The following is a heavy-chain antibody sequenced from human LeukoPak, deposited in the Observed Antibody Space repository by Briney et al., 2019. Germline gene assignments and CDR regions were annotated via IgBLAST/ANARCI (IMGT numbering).Heavy chain of an antibody. Sequence: GGSLRLSCAASGFTFSSYWMHWVRQAPGKGLVWVSRINSDGSSTSYADSVKGRFTISRDNAKNTLYLQMNSLRAEDTAVYYCVTGRGDSSGYYYLDYWGQGTLVTVSS. J-gene: IGHJ4*02. CDR2: INSDGSST. CDR1: GFTFSSYW. CDR3: VTGRGDSSGYYYLDY. D-gene: IGHD3-22*01. V-gene: IGHV3-74*01.